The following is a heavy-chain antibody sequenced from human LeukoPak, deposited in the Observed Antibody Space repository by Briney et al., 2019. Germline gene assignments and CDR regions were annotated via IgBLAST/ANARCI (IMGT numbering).Heavy chain of an antibody. CDR1: GSSLGVYF. Sequence: GGSRRLSCTASGSSLGVYFIGWFRQVAGDGLEWIGFISGGTTEYAASVKGRFTISRDDSTSIAYLQMNSLTTEDTAVYYCSRGSGWLSVYWGQGTLVTVSS. J-gene: IGHJ4*02. D-gene: IGHD6-19*01. CDR3: SRGSGWLSVY. V-gene: IGHV3-49*03. CDR2: ISGGTT.